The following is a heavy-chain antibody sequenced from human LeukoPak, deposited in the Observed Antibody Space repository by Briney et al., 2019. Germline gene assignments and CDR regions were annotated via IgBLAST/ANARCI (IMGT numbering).Heavy chain of an antibody. D-gene: IGHD2-2*01. V-gene: IGHV3-53*01. J-gene: IGHJ4*02. CDR2: LYGGGST. CDR3: AKDSEVVPAAQFDY. Sequence: GGSLRLSCAASGLTVSSNYMSWVRQAPGKGLEWVSVLYGGGSTYYADSVKGRFTISRDNSKNTLYLQMNSLRAGDTAVYYCAKDSEVVPAAQFDYWGQGTLVTVSS. CDR1: GLTVSSNY.